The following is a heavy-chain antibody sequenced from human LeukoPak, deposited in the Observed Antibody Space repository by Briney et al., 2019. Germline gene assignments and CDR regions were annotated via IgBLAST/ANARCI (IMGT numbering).Heavy chain of an antibody. CDR1: GFTFSDYA. J-gene: IGHJ6*03. CDR3: ARDRCSGGRCYSLSVGYMDV. Sequence: GGSLRLSCAASGFTFSDYAMHWVRQAPGKGLEWVSYISSSSTTIYYADSVKGRFTISRDNAKNSLYLQMNSLRAEDTALYYCARDRCSGGRCYSLSVGYMDVWGKGTTVTVSS. V-gene: IGHV3-48*01. D-gene: IGHD2-15*01. CDR2: ISSSSTTI.